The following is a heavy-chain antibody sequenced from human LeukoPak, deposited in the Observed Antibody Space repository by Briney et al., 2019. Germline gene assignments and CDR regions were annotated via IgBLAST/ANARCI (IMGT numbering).Heavy chain of an antibody. D-gene: IGHD1-14*01. Sequence: PGGSLRLSCAASGFTFITNDTTWVRQAPGKGLEWVSVLYSDGNTKYADSVQGRFTISRDNSKNTLYLEMNSLSPDDTAVYYCARGVEPLAANTLAYWGQGTLVTLPS. CDR2: LYSDGNT. CDR1: GFTFITND. V-gene: IGHV3-53*01. J-gene: IGHJ4*02. CDR3: ARGVEPLAANTLAY.